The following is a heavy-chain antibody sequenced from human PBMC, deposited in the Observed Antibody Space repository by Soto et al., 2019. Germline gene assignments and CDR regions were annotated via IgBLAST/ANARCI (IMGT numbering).Heavy chain of an antibody. J-gene: IGHJ5*02. CDR2: ILHIGST. Sequence: VQLQESGPGLVKPSGTLSLTCTVSGGSISTTNWWSWVRQSPGKGLEWIGEILHIGSTNYNPSLKSRVTISIDKSKNQFSLRLSSVTAADTAVYYCASGFDGDGLYNGGHPWGQGTLVSVSS. D-gene: IGHD2-21*02. CDR3: ASGFDGDGLYNGGHP. CDR1: GGSISTTNW. V-gene: IGHV4-4*02.